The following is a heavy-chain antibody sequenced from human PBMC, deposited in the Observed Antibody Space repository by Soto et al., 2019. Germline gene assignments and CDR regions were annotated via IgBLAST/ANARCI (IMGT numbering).Heavy chain of an antibody. Sequence: EVQLVESGGGLVQPGGSLRLSCAASGFTFSDYWMSWVRQAPGKGLECVANIKTDGSEKYYVDPVKGRFTISRDNAKNSLYLQMNSLRAEDTAFYYCASSMGRGEHDYWGQGTLVAVSS. V-gene: IGHV3-7*05. CDR2: IKTDGSEK. CDR1: GFTFSDYW. CDR3: ASSMGRGEHDY. J-gene: IGHJ4*02. D-gene: IGHD3-10*01.